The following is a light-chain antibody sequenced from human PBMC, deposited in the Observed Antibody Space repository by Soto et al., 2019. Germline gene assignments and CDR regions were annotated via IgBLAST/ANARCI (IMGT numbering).Light chain of an antibody. J-gene: IGLJ2*01. Sequence: SALTQPRSVSGSPGQSVTISCTGTSNDVGGYDYVSWYQQYPGKAPTYILYDVTKRPSGVPDRFSGSKSGNTASLTISGLQADDEADYYCCSYAGNYTFFGGGTKLTVL. V-gene: IGLV2-11*01. CDR3: CSYAGNYTF. CDR1: SNDVGGYDY. CDR2: DVT.